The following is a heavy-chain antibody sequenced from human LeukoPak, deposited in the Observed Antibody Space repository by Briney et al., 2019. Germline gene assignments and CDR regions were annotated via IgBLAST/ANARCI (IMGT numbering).Heavy chain of an antibody. D-gene: IGHD4-17*01. V-gene: IGHV4-38-2*01. CDR3: ARSTTVTTGYGMDA. J-gene: IGHJ6*02. Sequence: LRLSCAASGFTFSDYYMSWIRQAPGKGLEWIGSIYYSGSTYYNPSLKSRVTISVDTSKNQFSLKLSSVTAADTAVYYCARSTTVTTGYGMDAWGQGTTVTVSS. CDR1: GFTFSDYY. CDR2: IYYSGST.